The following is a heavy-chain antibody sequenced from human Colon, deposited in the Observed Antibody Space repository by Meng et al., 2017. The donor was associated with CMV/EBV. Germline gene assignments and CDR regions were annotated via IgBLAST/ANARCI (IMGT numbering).Heavy chain of an antibody. CDR2: ISYDGSNK. CDR1: GFTFSSYA. Sequence: GESLKISCAASGFTFSSYAMHWVRQAPGKGLEWVAVISYDGSNKYYADSVKGRFTISRDNSKNTLYLQMNSLRAEDTAVYYCARDPWAGRGSYGSLTLSVWGQGT. J-gene: IGHJ4*02. CDR3: ARDPWAGRGSYGSLTLSV. V-gene: IGHV3-30-3*01. D-gene: IGHD5-18*01.